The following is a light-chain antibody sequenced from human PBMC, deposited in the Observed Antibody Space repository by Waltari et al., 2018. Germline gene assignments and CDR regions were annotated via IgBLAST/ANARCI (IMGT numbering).Light chain of an antibody. V-gene: IGKV1-5*03. CDR2: KAS. CDR1: QSVNSW. CDR3: QQYNRYST. J-gene: IGKJ1*01. Sequence: DIQMTQSPSTLSASVGDRVAITCRASQSVNSWLAWYQQKPGKAPKFLIYKASILVSGVPSRFSGSGSGTEFTLTISNLQPDDFATYYCQQYNRYSTFGQGTKVELK.